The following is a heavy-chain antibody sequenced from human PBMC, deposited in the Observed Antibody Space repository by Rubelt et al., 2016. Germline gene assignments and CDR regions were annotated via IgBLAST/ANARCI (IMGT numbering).Heavy chain of an antibody. Sequence: QLQLQESGPGLVKPSETLSLTRTVSGDSISSSPYYWGWIRQPPGKGLEWIGSIYFSRTTYYNPSLKSRVTISVDTSKNQFSLKRRSVTAADTAVDYCGRLRGYQLLFPFTYMDVWGKGTTVTVSS. J-gene: IGHJ6*03. V-gene: IGHV4-39*01. CDR1: GDSISSSPYY. D-gene: IGHD2-2*01. CDR2: IYFSRTT. CDR3: GRLRGYQLLFPFTYMDV.